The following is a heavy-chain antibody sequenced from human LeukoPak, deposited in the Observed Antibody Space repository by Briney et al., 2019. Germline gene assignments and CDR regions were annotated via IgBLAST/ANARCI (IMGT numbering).Heavy chain of an antibody. CDR3: ARDSLYGVVDY. Sequence: ASVKVSCKTSGYTFTSYYIHWVRQAPGQGLEWMGIINPSGGSTSYAQKFQGRVTMTRDTSTSTDYMYLSSLRSEDMAVYYCARDSLYGVVDYWGQGTLVTVSS. CDR2: INPSGGST. CDR1: GYTFTSYY. J-gene: IGHJ4*02. V-gene: IGHV1-46*01. D-gene: IGHD4-17*01.